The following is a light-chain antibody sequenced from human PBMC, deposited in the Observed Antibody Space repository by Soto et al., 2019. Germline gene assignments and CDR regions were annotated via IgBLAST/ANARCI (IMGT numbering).Light chain of an antibody. V-gene: IGLV2-8*01. J-gene: IGLJ3*02. CDR2: EVT. CDR3: TSYGSSDSWV. Sequence: QFALTQPPSASGSPGQSVTISCTGTSSDVGGFNFVSWYQHHPGKAPKLMIFEVTKRPSGVPDRFSGSKSGNTASLTVSGLQAEDEADYYCTSYGSSDSWVFGGGTKLTVL. CDR1: SSDVGGFNF.